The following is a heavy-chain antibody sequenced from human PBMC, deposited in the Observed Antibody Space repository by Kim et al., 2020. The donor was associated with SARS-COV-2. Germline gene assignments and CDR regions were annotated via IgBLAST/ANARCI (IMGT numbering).Heavy chain of an antibody. CDR3: AKDMTPFIAARFYGMDV. J-gene: IGHJ6*02. CDR2: ISWDGGST. CDR1: GFTFDDYA. V-gene: IGHV3-43D*03. Sequence: GGSLRLSCAASGFTFDDYAMHWVRQAPGKGLEWVSLISWDGGSTYYADSVKGRFTISRDNSKNSLYLQMNSLRAEDTALYYCAKDMTPFIAARFYGMDVWGQGTTVTVSS. D-gene: IGHD6-6*01.